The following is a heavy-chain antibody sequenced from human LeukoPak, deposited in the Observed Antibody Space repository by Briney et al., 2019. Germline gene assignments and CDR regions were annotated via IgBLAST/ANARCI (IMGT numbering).Heavy chain of an antibody. CDR3: ARGPIIIAAAALYYYYMDV. J-gene: IGHJ6*03. V-gene: IGHV4-34*01. CDR2: INHSGST. CDR1: GGSFSGCY. Sequence: SETLSLTCAVYGGSFSGCYWSWIRQPPGKGLEWIGEINHSGSTNYNPSLKSRVTISVDTSKNQFSLKLSSVTAADTAVYYCARGPIIIAAAALYYYYMDVWGKGTTVTVSS. D-gene: IGHD6-13*01.